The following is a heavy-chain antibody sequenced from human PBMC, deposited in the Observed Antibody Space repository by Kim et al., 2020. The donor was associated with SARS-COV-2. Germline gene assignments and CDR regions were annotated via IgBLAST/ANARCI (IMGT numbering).Heavy chain of an antibody. Sequence: KQDGSEKYYVDSVKRRFTISRDNAKNSLYLQMNSLRAEDTAVYYCARGVDYWGQGTLVTVSS. J-gene: IGHJ4*02. V-gene: IGHV3-7*01. CDR3: ARGVDY. CDR2: KQDGSEK.